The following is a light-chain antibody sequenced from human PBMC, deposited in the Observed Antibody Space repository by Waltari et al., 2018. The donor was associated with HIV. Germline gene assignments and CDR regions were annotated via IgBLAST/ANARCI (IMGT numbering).Light chain of an antibody. CDR1: SLAIGIYDF. CDR3: TSHTLTRILL. CDR2: GVN. Sequence: QSALTQPASMSGSPGQSITISCTGSSLAIGIYDFFPWYKNLPNTAPQLIIYGVNRRPPGVTSRFSASKSGDVASLTISGLHTEDEADYYCTSHTLTRILLFGGGTRLTVL. J-gene: IGLJ3*02. V-gene: IGLV2-14*01.